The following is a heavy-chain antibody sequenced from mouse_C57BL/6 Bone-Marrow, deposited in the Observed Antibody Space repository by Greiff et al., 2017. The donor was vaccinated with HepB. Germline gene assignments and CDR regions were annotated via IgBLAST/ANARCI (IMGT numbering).Heavy chain of an antibody. V-gene: IGHV1-20*01. J-gene: IGHJ2*01. CDR3: ARDYYSNFTLYYFDY. Sequence: EVQLQQSGPELVKPGDSVKISCKASGYSFTGYFMNWVMQSHGKSLEWIGRINPYNGDTFYNQKFKGKATLTVDKSSSTALMELRSLTSEDSAVYYCARDYYSNFTLYYFDYWGQGTTLTVSS. CDR2: INPYNGDT. D-gene: IGHD2-5*01. CDR1: GYSFTGYF.